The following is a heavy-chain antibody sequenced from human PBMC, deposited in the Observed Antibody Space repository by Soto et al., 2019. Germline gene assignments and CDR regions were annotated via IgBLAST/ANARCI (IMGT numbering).Heavy chain of an antibody. V-gene: IGHV1-69*01. CDR2: IIPIFGTA. CDR3: ARDIGVITGTTGGSDY. J-gene: IGHJ4*02. D-gene: IGHD1-7*01. Sequence: QVQLVQSGAEVKKPGSSVKVSCKASGGTFSSYAISWVRQAPGQGLEWMGGIIPIFGTANYAQKVQGRVTITADESTSTAYMELSSLRAEDTAVYYCARDIGVITGTTGGSDYWGQGTLVTVSS. CDR1: GGTFSSYA.